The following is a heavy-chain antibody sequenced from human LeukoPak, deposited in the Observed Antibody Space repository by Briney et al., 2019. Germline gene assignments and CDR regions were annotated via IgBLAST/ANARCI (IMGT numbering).Heavy chain of an antibody. Sequence: GGSLRLPCAASGFTFSSYSMNWVRQAPGKGLEWVSYISSSSSTIYYADSVKGRFTISRDNAKNSLYLQMNSLRAEDTAVYYCARARSQLVGCSGGSCYSNYYYYYMDVWGKGTTVTVSS. CDR1: GFTFSSYS. J-gene: IGHJ6*03. D-gene: IGHD2-15*01. CDR3: ARARSQLVGCSGGSCYSNYYYYYMDV. CDR2: ISSSSSTI. V-gene: IGHV3-48*01.